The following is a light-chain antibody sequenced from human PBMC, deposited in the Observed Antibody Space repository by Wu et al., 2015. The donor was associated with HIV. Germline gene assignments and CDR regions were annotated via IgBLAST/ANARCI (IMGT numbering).Light chain of an antibody. J-gene: IGKJ1*01. CDR1: QSVYNN. CDR3: QERSNWPWT. V-gene: IGKV3-15*01. CDR2: DAS. Sequence: EQLMTQSPATLSVSPGERVTLPCRASQSVYNNLAWYQQIPGQAPRLLIYDASNRATGVPARFSGSGSGTEFILTISSIQSEDSAVYYCQERSNWPWTFGRGTKVEIK.